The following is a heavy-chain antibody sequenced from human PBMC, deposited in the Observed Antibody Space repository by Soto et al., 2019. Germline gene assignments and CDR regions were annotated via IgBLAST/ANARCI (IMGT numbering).Heavy chain of an antibody. V-gene: IGHV4-34*01. D-gene: IGHD3-10*01. CDR3: ASSSFPRSEDLFHGLDV. Sequence: SETLSLTCAVHGGSFSGYYWDWIRQPPGKGLEWIGEINHGGTSNYNPSLKSRAIISVDTSKNQFSLKLTSVTAEDTALYFCASSSFPRSEDLFHGLDVWGQGTTVT. J-gene: IGHJ6*02. CDR1: GGSFSGYY. CDR2: INHGGTS.